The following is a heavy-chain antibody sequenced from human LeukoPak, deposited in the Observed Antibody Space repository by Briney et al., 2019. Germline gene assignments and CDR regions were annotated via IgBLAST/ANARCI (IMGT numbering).Heavy chain of an antibody. CDR2: FSGTVGST. CDR3: AKGKNAYGSSSNDY. D-gene: IGHD6-13*01. CDR1: GFTFSSYA. J-gene: IGHJ4*02. V-gene: IGHV3-23*01. Sequence: GGSLRLSCAASGFTFSSYAMSWVRQAPGKGLEWVSSFSGTVGSTYYADSVKGRFTISRDSYKNTLYLQMNSLRAEDTAVYHSAKGKNAYGSSSNDYWGQGSLVTVSS.